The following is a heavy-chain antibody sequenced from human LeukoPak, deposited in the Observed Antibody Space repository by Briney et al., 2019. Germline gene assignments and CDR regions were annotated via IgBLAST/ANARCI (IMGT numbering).Heavy chain of an antibody. D-gene: IGHD3-22*01. CDR3: ARASYSYDINGWVPFDY. CDR1: GNSISSGDNY. Sequence: PSETLSLTCTVSGNSISSGDNYWSWIRQPAGKGLEWIGRIYSSGSNNYNPSLKSRVTISGDTSKNQFSLRLSSVTAADTAVYYCARASYSYDINGWVPFDYWGQGTRVTVTS. CDR2: IYSSGSN. V-gene: IGHV4-61*02. J-gene: IGHJ4*02.